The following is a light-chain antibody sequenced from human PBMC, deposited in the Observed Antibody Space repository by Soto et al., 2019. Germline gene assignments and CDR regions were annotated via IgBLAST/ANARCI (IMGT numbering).Light chain of an antibody. CDR2: GAT. CDR3: QQYNSWPST. Sequence: EIVMTQSPGTLSVSPGEGATLSCRASESISVNLAWYQQKPGQAPKLLIFGATSRATGVPARFSGSGSVTDFSLTISSPQSEDFAVYYCQQYNSWPSTFGQGTKLEIK. V-gene: IGKV3-15*01. J-gene: IGKJ2*01. CDR1: ESISVN.